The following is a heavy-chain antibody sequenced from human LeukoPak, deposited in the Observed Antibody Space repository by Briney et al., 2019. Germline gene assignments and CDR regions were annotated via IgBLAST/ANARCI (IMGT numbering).Heavy chain of an antibody. D-gene: IGHD3-22*01. CDR3: ARVESSSGY. Sequence: ASVKVSCKASGGTFSSYAISWVQQAPGQGLEWMGRIIPILGIANYAQKFQGRVTITADKSTSTAYMELSSLRSEDTAVYYCARVESSSGYWGQGTLVTVSS. V-gene: IGHV1-69*04. CDR2: IIPILGIA. J-gene: IGHJ4*02. CDR1: GGTFSSYA.